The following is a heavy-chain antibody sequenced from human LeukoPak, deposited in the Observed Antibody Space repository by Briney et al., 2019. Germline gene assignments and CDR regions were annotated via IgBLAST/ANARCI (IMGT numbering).Heavy chain of an antibody. CDR2: IFYTGST. V-gene: IGHV4-39*01. CDR3: VRSSARTLGFH. D-gene: IGHD2/OR15-2a*01. J-gene: IGHJ4*02. CDR1: GGSISSSIYY. Sequence: SETLSLTCAVSGGSISSSIYYWGWIRQPPGEGLEWIGYIFYTGSTYYNPSLNSRVTISVDTSKRQFSLRLTSVTAADTAVYYCVRSSARTLGFHWGQGVLVTVSS.